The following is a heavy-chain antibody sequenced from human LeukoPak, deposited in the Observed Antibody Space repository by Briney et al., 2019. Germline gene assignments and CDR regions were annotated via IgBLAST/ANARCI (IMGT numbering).Heavy chain of an antibody. CDR3: ARDTQLRYCSSTSCSPDPTYYFDY. J-gene: IGHJ4*02. CDR1: GGSISSYY. Sequence: SETLSLTCTVSGGSISSYYWSWIRQPPGKGLEWIGYIYYSGSTNYNPSLKSRVTISVDTSKNQFSLKLSSVTAADTAVYYCARDTQLRYCSSTSCSPDPTYYFDYWGQGTLVTVSS. V-gene: IGHV4-59*12. D-gene: IGHD2-2*01. CDR2: IYYSGST.